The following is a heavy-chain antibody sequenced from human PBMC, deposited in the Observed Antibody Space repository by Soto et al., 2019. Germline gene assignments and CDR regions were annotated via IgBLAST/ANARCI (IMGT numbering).Heavy chain of an antibody. V-gene: IGHV3-11*01. CDR2: ISGNGNTI. J-gene: IGHJ5*02. D-gene: IGHD2-15*01. CDR3: AASAVVAAHH. CDR1: AFTFSDYY. Sequence: PGGSLRLSCAASAFTFSDYYMGWIRQAPGKGLEWLSYISGNGNTIYYADSVKGRFTVSRDNVKNLLYLQMNSLRVEDTAVYYCAASAVVAAHHWGQGALVTVSS.